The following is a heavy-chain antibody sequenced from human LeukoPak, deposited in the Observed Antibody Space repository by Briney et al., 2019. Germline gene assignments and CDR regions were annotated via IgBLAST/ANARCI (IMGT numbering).Heavy chain of an antibody. Sequence: ASVKVSCKASGYTFTSYAMHWVRQAPGQRLEWMGRINAGNGNTKYSQEFQGRVTITRDTSASTAYMELSSLRSEDTALYYCARANHIRWYYYDSSGYWIWGQGTMVTVSS. V-gene: IGHV1-3*03. CDR2: INAGNGNT. CDR1: GYTFTSYA. CDR3: ARANHIRWYYYDSSGYWI. D-gene: IGHD3-22*01. J-gene: IGHJ3*02.